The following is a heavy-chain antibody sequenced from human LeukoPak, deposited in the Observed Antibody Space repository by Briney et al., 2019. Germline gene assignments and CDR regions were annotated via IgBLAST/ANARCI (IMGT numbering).Heavy chain of an antibody. CDR1: GYTFTGYY. CDR3: AGLWSGYYTRYYFDY. CDR2: INPNSGGT. D-gene: IGHD3-3*01. J-gene: IGHJ4*02. V-gene: IGHV1-2*02. Sequence: ASVKVSCKASGYTFTGYYMHWVRRAPGQGLEWMGWINPNSGGTNYAQKFQGRVTMTRDTSISTAYMELSRLRSDDTAVYYCAGLWSGYYTRYYFDYWGQGTLVTVSS.